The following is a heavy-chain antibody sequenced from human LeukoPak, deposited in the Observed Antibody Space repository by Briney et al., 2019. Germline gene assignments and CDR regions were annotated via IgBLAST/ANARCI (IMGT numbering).Heavy chain of an antibody. CDR1: GGSFSGYY. CDR2: IYYSGST. Sequence: SETLSLTCAVYGGSFSGYYWSWIRQPPGKGLEWIGYIYYSGSTNYNPSLKSRVTISVDTSKNQFSLKLSSVTAADTAVYYCARGGGIAVAGRTGLDYWGQGTLVTVSS. CDR3: ARGGGIAVAGRTGLDY. D-gene: IGHD6-19*01. J-gene: IGHJ4*02. V-gene: IGHV4-59*01.